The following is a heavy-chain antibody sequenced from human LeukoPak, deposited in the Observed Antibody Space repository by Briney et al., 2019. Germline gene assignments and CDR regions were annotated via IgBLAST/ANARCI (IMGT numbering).Heavy chain of an antibody. Sequence: ASVKVSCKASGVTLITHIISWARQAPGQGLEWMGRIIPMLSITNYAQKFQGRVTITADKSTNTAYMELTSLTSEDTAVYFCARHSSRGHYYDFDSWGQGTLVTVSS. D-gene: IGHD3-22*01. J-gene: IGHJ4*02. V-gene: IGHV1-69*02. CDR3: ARHSSRGHYYDFDS. CDR1: GVTLITHI. CDR2: IIPMLSIT.